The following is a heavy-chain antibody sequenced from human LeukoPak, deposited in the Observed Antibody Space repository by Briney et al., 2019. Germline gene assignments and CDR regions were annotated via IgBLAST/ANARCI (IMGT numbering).Heavy chain of an antibody. J-gene: IGHJ5*02. CDR3: ARDIVPAAMGVDWFDP. V-gene: IGHV3-30*04. D-gene: IGHD2-2*01. CDR1: GFTFSSYA. Sequence: GGSLRLSCAASGFTFSSYAMHWVRQAPGKGLEWVAVISYDGSNKYYADSVKGRFTISRDNSKNTLYLQMNSLRAEDTAVYYCARDIVPAAMGVDWFDPWGQGTLVTVSS. CDR2: ISYDGSNK.